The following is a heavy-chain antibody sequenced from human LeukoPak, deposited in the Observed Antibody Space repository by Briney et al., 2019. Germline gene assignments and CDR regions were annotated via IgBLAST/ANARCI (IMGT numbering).Heavy chain of an antibody. CDR3: ARGGHRRYYYTSGSAFDP. CDR2: INPSGDFR. D-gene: IGHD3-10*01. CDR1: GYTFCTHW. Sequence: GSVKVSCKASGYTFCTHWMHWVRQAPGQGLEWMAIINPSGDFRSYAQKFQGRLTMTTDTSTSTAYMELKSLRSDDTAVYYCARGGHRRYYYTSGSAFDPWGQGTLVTVSS. V-gene: IGHV1-46*01. J-gene: IGHJ5*02.